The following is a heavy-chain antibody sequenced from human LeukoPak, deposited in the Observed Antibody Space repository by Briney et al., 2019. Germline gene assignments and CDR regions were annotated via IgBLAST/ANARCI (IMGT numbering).Heavy chain of an antibody. CDR1: GYSFTSYW. Sequence: GESLQISCKGSGYSFTSYWIGWVRQMPGKGLEWMGIIYPGDSDTRYSPSFQGQVTISADKSISTAYLQWSSLKASDTAMYYCASSGATDYYYYGMDVWGQGTTVTVSS. V-gene: IGHV5-51*01. J-gene: IGHJ6*02. D-gene: IGHD6-25*01. CDR2: IYPGDSDT. CDR3: ASSGATDYYYYGMDV.